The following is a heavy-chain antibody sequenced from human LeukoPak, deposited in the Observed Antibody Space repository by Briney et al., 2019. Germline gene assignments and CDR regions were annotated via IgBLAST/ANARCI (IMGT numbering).Heavy chain of an antibody. CDR2: IYYSGST. V-gene: IGHV4-59*08. D-gene: IGHD6-13*01. J-gene: IGHJ5*02. CDR1: GGSISSYY. CDR3: ARLMGYSSSRGWFDP. Sequence: SETLSLTCTGSGGSISSYYWSWIRQPPGKGLEWIGYIYYSGSTNYNPSLKSRVTISVDTSKNQFSLKLSSVTAADTAVYYCARLMGYSSSRGWFDPWDQGTLVTVPS.